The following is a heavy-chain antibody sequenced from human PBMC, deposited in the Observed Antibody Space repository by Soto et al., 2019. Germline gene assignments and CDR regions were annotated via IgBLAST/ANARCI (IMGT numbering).Heavy chain of an antibody. Sequence: GGFLRLSCGASGFTFTTNSMNWVRQAPGKGLEWISSISSSSSYIYYADSVKGRFTISRDNAKNSMYLQMNRLRAEDTAVYYCSRAPPSLVGATEGFSDFDYWGQRTLVTVSS. CDR3: SRAPPSLVGATEGFSDFDY. CDR1: GFTFTTNS. J-gene: IGHJ4*02. V-gene: IGHV3-21*01. D-gene: IGHD1-26*01. CDR2: ISSSSSYI.